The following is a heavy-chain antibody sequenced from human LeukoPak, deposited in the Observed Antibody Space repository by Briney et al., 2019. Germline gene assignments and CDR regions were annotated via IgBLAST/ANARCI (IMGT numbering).Heavy chain of an antibody. CDR1: GFTFSDYY. D-gene: IGHD3-3*01. CDR3: ASYDFWSGYYTPTSRYGMDV. V-gene: IGHV3-11*04. CDR2: ISSSSSTI. Sequence: PGGSLRLSCAASGFTFSDYYMSWIRQAPGKGLEWVSYISSSSSTIYYADSVKGRFTISRDNAKNSLYLQMNSLRDEDTAVYYCASYDFWSGYYTPTSRYGMDVWGQGTTVTVSS. J-gene: IGHJ6*02.